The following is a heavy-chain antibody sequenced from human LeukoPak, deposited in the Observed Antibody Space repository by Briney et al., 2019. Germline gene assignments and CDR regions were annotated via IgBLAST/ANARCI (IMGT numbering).Heavy chain of an antibody. Sequence: GASVKVSCKAPGGTFNSYAISWVRQAPGQGLEWMGGIMPLFGTANYAQEFQGRVTFTTDESASTAYMEVSSLRSEDTAVYYCASGSLGDGYGVGDYYQYMDAWGKGTTVTVSS. V-gene: IGHV1-69*05. CDR2: IMPLFGTA. CDR3: ASGSLGDGYGVGDYYQYMDA. J-gene: IGHJ6*03. D-gene: IGHD5-24*01. CDR1: GGTFNSYA.